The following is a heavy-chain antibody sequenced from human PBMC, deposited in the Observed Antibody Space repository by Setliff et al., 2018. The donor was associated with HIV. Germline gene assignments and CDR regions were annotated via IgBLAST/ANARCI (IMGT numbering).Heavy chain of an antibody. CDR3: ARGRNYDSSGYGDYYYYMDV. V-gene: IGHV1-69*13. J-gene: IGHJ6*03. D-gene: IGHD3-22*01. CDR1: GGTFSSYP. Sequence: SVKVSCKASGGTFSSYPISWVRQAPGQGLEWMGGIIPIFETTHYAQKFQGRVTVTADESTSTAYMQLSSLRSDDTAVYYCARGRNYDSSGYGDYYYYMDVWGKGTTVTVSS. CDR2: IIPIFETT.